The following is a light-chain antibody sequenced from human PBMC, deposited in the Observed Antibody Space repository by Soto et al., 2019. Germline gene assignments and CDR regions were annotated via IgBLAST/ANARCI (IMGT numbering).Light chain of an antibody. CDR2: EVS. V-gene: IGLV2-14*01. Sequence: QSALTQPASVSGSPGQSITISCTGTSSDVGTFNYVSWYQHHPGKAPKLMIYEVSNRPSGVSNRFSGSKSGNTASLTISGLQAEDDADYYCSSYTITTTHVVFGGGTTVTVL. CDR3: SSYTITTTHVV. CDR1: SSDVGTFNY. J-gene: IGLJ2*01.